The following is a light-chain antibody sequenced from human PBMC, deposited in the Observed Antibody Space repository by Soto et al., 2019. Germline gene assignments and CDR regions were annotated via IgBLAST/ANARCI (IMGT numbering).Light chain of an antibody. V-gene: IGKV3-15*01. J-gene: IGKJ2*01. CDR2: GAS. Sequence: EIVMTQSPAILSVSPGERDTLSCRASQSVRSNLAWYQQKPGQAPRLLIYGASTRATGIPARFSGSGSGTEFTLTISSLQSEDFAVYYCQQYNNWPRTFGQGTKLDIK. CDR3: QQYNNWPRT. CDR1: QSVRSN.